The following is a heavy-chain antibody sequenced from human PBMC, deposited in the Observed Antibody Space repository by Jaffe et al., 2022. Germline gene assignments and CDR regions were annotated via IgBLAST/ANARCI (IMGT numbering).Heavy chain of an antibody. CDR3: ARAYDYIWGSYRYKPHDAFDI. CDR2: IYYSGST. Sequence: QVQLQESGPGLVKPSETLSLTCTVSGGSISSYYWSWIRQPPGKGLEWIGYIYYSGSTNYNPSLKSRVTISVDTSKNQFSLKLSSVTAADTAVYYCARAYDYIWGSYRYKPHDAFDIWGQGTMVTVSS. D-gene: IGHD3-16*02. CDR1: GGSISSYY. V-gene: IGHV4-59*01. J-gene: IGHJ3*02.